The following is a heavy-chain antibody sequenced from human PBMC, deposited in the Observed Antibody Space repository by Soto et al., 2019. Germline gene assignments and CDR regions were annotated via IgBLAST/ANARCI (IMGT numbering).Heavy chain of an antibody. J-gene: IGHJ4*02. CDR2: TIDSGGRS. CDR1: GFTFISHA. V-gene: IGHV3-23*01. D-gene: IGHD6-19*01. CDR3: AKDKMEQWLVGGYYDY. Sequence: PWGSLRLSCAASGFTFISHAIILFRQSPVKGLEWVSSTIDSGGRSYHADSVRGRFTISRDNSKNTLYLQMNSLRADDTAIYYCAKDKMEQWLVGGYYDYWGQGALVTVSS.